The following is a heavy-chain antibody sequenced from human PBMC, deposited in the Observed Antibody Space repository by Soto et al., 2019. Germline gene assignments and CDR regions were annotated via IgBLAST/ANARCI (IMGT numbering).Heavy chain of an antibody. CDR3: ARTRLQSAFDI. D-gene: IGHD4-4*01. CDR1: GCTFSSYA. J-gene: IGHJ3*02. CDR2: IIPIFDTA. Sequence: GASVKASCKTSGCTFSSYAISCVRQAPGQGLEWMGGIIPIFDTANAQKFQGRVTMTRNISISTVYMELSSLSSEDTAVYYCARTRLQSAFDIWGQGTMVTVSS. V-gene: IGHV1-69*05.